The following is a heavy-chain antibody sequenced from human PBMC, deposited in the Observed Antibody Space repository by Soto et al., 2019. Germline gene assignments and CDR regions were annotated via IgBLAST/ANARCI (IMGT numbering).Heavy chain of an antibody. D-gene: IGHD6-19*01. CDR2: ISIYNGDT. Sequence: QVQVVQSGAEVKKPGASVKVSCKTSGYSSTDYGVSWVRQAPGQGLEWMGWISIYNGDTKYAQSLQGRVTITTDASTSTGYMELRRLRSADTAVYYCASGSGNVRFYYFHSWGQGTLITVSS. J-gene: IGHJ4*02. V-gene: IGHV1-18*01. CDR3: ASGSGNVRFYYFHS. CDR1: GYSSTDYG.